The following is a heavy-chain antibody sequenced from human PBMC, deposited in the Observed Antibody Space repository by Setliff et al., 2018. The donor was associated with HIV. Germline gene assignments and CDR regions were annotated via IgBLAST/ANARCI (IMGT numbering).Heavy chain of an antibody. Sequence: SVKVSCKASGGTFTTYSVSWVRQAPGQGLEWMGGIITNLGGVTKYAQKFQGRVTITADESTSTVHMELISLRSDDTAVYYCAGLYGDHGGGYWGQGTLVTVSS. D-gene: IGHD2-21*02. CDR3: AGLYGDHGGGY. CDR1: GGTFTTYS. V-gene: IGHV1-69*10. CDR2: IITNLGGVT. J-gene: IGHJ4*02.